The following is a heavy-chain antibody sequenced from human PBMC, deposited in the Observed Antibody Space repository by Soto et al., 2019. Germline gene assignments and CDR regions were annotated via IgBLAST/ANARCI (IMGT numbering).Heavy chain of an antibody. Sequence: PGGSLRLSCAASGFIDSRNYMSWVRQAPGKGLEWVSVIYSDDRTYYGDSVRGRFTISRDNSKNTMYLQMNSLRAEDTAVYYCARTGCGGDCYSAPPEYFQYWGQGTPVTVSS. D-gene: IGHD2-21*02. J-gene: IGHJ1*01. CDR3: ARTGCGGDCYSAPPEYFQY. CDR2: IYSDDRT. CDR1: GFIDSRNY. V-gene: IGHV3-53*01.